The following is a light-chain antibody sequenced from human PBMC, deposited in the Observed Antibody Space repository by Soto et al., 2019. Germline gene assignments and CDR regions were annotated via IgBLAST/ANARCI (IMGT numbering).Light chain of an antibody. CDR1: QSVGSY. CDR3: QQRSNWPRT. V-gene: IGKV3-11*01. Sequence: EIVLTQSPATLSLSPGERATLSCRASQSVGSYLAWYQQKPGQAPRLLIYEASKWATGIPARFSGSGSGTDFTLTISSLEPEDFAVYYCQQRSNWPRTFGQGTKVEIK. CDR2: EAS. J-gene: IGKJ1*01.